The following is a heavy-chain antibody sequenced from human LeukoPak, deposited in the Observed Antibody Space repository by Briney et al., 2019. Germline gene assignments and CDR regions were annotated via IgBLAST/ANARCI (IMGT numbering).Heavy chain of an antibody. CDR1: GFTFSVHW. Sequence: QPGGSLRLSCAASGFTFSVHWMHCVRQAPGKGPVWVSRINSDESDTAYADSVKGRFTISRDNSKNTLYLQMNSLRAEDTAVYYCAKVGLRLSPDPWGQGTLVTVSS. CDR3: AKVGLRLSPDP. V-gene: IGHV3-74*01. D-gene: IGHD3-3*01. CDR2: INSDESDT. J-gene: IGHJ5*02.